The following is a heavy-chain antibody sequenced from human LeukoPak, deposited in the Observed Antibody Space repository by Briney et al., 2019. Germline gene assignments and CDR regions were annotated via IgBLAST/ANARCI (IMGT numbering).Heavy chain of an antibody. CDR3: ARSVVVAAANYFDY. J-gene: IGHJ4*02. CDR1: GGSISSYY. CDR2: IYYSGST. Sequence: SETLSLTCTVSGGSISSYYWSWIRQPAGRGLGWIGYIYYSGSTNHNPSLKSRVTISVDTSKNQFSLKLSSVTAADTAVYYCARSVVVAAANYFDYWGQGTLVTVSS. D-gene: IGHD2-15*01. V-gene: IGHV4-59*01.